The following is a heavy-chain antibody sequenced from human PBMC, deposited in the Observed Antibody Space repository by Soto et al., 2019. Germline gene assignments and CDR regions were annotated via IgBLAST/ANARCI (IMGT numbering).Heavy chain of an antibody. D-gene: IGHD5-18*01. CDR1: GYTFYSHS. CDR3: ARFIQGDYYYGMDV. CDR2: INADYGNT. J-gene: IGHJ6*02. Sequence: QAKLVQSGAEVKKPGASVKVSCKASGYTFYSHSISWVRQAPGQGLEWMGRINADYGNTQYAQKFRGRVTMTTDTSTTTVYMEPTNLRSDDTAVYYCARFIQGDYYYGMDVWGQGTTVTVSS. V-gene: IGHV1-18*01.